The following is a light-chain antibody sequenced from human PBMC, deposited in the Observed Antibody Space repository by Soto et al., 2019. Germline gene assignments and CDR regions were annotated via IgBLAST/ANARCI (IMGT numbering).Light chain of an antibody. J-gene: IGKJ2*01. V-gene: IGKV3D-15*01. CDR2: GAS. CDR1: QSINSD. CDR3: QQSYKTPHT. Sequence: EIVMTQSPATLSVSPGETTRLSCRASQSINSDVAWYQQKVGQTPRLLIHGASTRATGIAARFSGSGSGTEFTLTISSLQPEDFATYYCQQSYKTPHTFGQGTKLETK.